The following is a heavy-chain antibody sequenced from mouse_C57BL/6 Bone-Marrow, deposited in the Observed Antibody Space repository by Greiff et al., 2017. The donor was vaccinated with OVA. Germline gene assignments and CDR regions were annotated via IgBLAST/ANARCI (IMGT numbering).Heavy chain of an antibody. CDR1: GYTFTSYG. J-gene: IGHJ2*01. CDR3: AREGHYYGSSFDY. CDR2: IYPRSGNT. D-gene: IGHD1-1*01. Sequence: QVHVKQSGAELARPGASVKLSCKASGYTFTSYGISWVKQRTGQGLEWIGEIYPRSGNTYYNEKFKGKATLTADKSSSTAYMELRSLTSEDSAVYFCAREGHYYGSSFDYWGQGTTLTVSS. V-gene: IGHV1-81*01.